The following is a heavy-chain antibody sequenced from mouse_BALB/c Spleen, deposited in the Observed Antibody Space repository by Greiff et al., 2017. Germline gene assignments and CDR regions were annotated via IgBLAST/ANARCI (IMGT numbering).Heavy chain of an antibody. D-gene: IGHD2-10*01. CDR1: GFSLTSYG. J-gene: IGHJ4*01. CDR2: IWAGGST. V-gene: IGHV2-9*02. CDR3: ARGSYYGNYGAMDY. Sequence: QVQLKESGPGLVAPSQSLSITCTASGFSLTSYGVHWVRQPPGKGLEWLGVIWAGGSTNYNSALMSRLSISEDNSKSQVFLKMNSLQTDDTAMYYCARGSYYGNYGAMDYWGQGTSVTVSS.